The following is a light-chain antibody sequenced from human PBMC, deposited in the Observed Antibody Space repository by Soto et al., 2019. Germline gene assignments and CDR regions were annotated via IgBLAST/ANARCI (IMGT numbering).Light chain of an antibody. CDR2: DNS. V-gene: IGLV1-51*01. J-gene: IGLJ3*02. CDR1: RSNIGQGY. Sequence: QSALTQPPSMSAAPGQTITISCAGTRSNIGQGYVSWYQHFPGTAPRLLIYDNSQRPSGVPDRFSGSKSGTSATLAITGLQPGDEADYYCGAWDSGLSAGLFGGGTKLTVL. CDR3: GAWDSGLSAGL.